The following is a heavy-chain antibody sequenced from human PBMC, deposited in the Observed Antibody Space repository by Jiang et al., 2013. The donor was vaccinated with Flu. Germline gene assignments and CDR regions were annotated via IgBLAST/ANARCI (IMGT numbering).Heavy chain of an antibody. CDR1: GGSISSSSYY. V-gene: IGHV4-39*01. CDR2: IYYSGST. CDR3: ARHGLIVKEWGPFDP. D-gene: IGHD2/OR15-2a*01. J-gene: IGHJ5*02. Sequence: GSGLVKPSETLSLTCTVSGGSISSSSYYWGWIRQPPGKGLEWIGSIYYSGSTYYNPSLKSRVTISVDTSKNQFSLKLSSVTAADTAVYYCARHGLIVKEWGPFDPWGQGTPGHRLL.